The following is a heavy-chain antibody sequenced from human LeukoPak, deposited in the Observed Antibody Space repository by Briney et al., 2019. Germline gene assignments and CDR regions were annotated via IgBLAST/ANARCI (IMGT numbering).Heavy chain of an antibody. D-gene: IGHD3-10*01. J-gene: IGHJ4*02. V-gene: IGHV4-34*01. CDR3: ARLTVTYYYGSGSYSNFDY. Sequence: KPSETLSLTCAVYGGSFSGYYWSWLRQPPGKGLEWIGEINHSGSTNYNPSLKSRVTISVDTSKNQFSLKLSSVTAADTAVYYCARLTVTYYYGSGSYSNFDYWGQGTLVTVSS. CDR2: INHSGST. CDR1: GGSFSGYY.